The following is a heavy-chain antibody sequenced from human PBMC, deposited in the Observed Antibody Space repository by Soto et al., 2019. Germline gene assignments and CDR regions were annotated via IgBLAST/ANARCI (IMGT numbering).Heavy chain of an antibody. J-gene: IGHJ4*02. D-gene: IGHD4-17*01. CDR3: ARDPSGDYQYYFDY. V-gene: IGHV1-69*01. CDR2: IIPIFGTA. CDR1: GGTFSSYA. Sequence: QVQLVQSGAEVKKPGSSVKVSCKASGGTFSSYAISWVRQAPGQGLEWMGGIIPIFGTANYGQKFQGRVTIAADESTSTAYMELSSLRSEDTAVYYCARDPSGDYQYYFDYRGQGTLVTVSS.